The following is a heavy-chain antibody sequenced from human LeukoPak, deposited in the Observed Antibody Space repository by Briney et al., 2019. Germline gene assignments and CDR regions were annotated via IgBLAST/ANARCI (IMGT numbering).Heavy chain of an antibody. CDR3: AKDSRIEGFDY. V-gene: IGHV3-23*01. D-gene: IGHD3-22*01. CDR1: GFTFSSYA. Sequence: RGSLRLSCAAAGFTFSSYAMSWVRQAPGKGLEWVSAISGSGGSTYYADSVKGRFTISRDNSKNTLYLQMNSLRAEDTAVYYCAKDSRIEGFDYWGQGTLVTVSS. CDR2: ISGSGGST. J-gene: IGHJ4*02.